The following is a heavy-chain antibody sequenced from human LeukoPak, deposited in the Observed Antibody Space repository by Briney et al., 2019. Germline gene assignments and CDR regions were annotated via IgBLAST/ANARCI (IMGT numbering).Heavy chain of an antibody. Sequence: GGSLRLSCAASDFTFSTFTMHWVRQAPGKGLEWVSSVSSSSRTINYADSVQGRSTVSRDNANNSMYLQINDLRREDTAVYYCARGSPRGGLDCWGQGTLVTVSS. D-gene: IGHD1-14*01. CDR3: ARGSPRGGLDC. V-gene: IGHV3-48*01. J-gene: IGHJ4*02. CDR1: DFTFSTFT. CDR2: VSSSSRTI.